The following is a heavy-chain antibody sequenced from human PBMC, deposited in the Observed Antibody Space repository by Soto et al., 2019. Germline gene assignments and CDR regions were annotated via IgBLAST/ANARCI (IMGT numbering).Heavy chain of an antibody. J-gene: IGHJ6*02. V-gene: IGHV1-69*11. CDR3: ARGIVTGSEYNYYYYGMDV. CDR2: IIPILGTT. CDR1: GGTFNSYA. Sequence: QVQLVQSGAEVKMPGSSVKVSCKASGGTFNSYAIDWVRQAPGQGLEWMGGIIPILGTTNYPQKLQGRVKLTADEYTRPADMVLRTLRSEDTAVYYCARGIVTGSEYNYYYYGMDVWGQGTTVTVSS. D-gene: IGHD1-1*01.